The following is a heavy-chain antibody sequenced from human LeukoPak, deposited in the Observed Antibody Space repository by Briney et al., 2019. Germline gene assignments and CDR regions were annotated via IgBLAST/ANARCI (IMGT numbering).Heavy chain of an antibody. D-gene: IGHD3-10*02. V-gene: IGHV3-23*01. CDR3: AKASAVRGYYYYGMDV. CDR1: GFTFSSYA. CDR2: ISDSGGIT. J-gene: IGHJ6*02. Sequence: GGSLILSCAASGFTFSSYAMNWVRQAPGKGLEWVSGISDSGGITYYADSVKGRFTISRDSSKNTMYLQMNSLRVEDTAVYYCAKASAVRGYYYYGMDVWGQGTTVTVSS.